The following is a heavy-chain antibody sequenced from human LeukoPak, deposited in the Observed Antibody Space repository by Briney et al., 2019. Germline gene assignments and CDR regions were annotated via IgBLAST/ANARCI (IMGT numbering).Heavy chain of an antibody. V-gene: IGHV3-23*01. CDR3: AKYSRYFDSLYYYYGMDV. CDR1: GFDIASQA. J-gene: IGHJ6*02. Sequence: GGSLTLSCAASGFDIASQAMSWVRQAPGQGLEWVSAITIGVTTYYADSVKGRFTISRDNSKNTLYLQMNSLRAEDTAVYYCAKYSRYFDSLYYYYGMDVWGQGTTVTVSS. CDR2: ITIGVTT. D-gene: IGHD3-9*01.